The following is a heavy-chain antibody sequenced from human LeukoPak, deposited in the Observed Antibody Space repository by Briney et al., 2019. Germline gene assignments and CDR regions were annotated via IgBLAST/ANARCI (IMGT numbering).Heavy chain of an antibody. J-gene: IGHJ4*02. CDR2: ISYDGGSK. CDR3: SKDRGVFGVAYSLDY. Sequence: PGRSLRLSCAASGFSFNSFTMVWVRQAPGKGLEWVALISYDGGSKYYADSVKGRFTISRDNSKNTLYLQMNSLRPEDTAVYYCSKDRGVFGVAYSLDYWGQGTLVTVSS. D-gene: IGHD3-3*01. CDR1: GFSFNSFT. V-gene: IGHV3-30-3*01.